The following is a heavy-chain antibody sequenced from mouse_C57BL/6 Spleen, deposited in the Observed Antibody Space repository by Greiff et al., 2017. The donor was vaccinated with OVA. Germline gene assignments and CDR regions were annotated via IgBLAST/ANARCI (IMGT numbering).Heavy chain of an antibody. CDR2: ISSGSSTI. V-gene: IGHV5-17*01. D-gene: IGHD1-1*01. Sequence: EVQLMASWGGLVKPGGSLKLSCAASGFTFSDSGMHWVRQAPEKGLAWVAYISSGSSTIYYADTVKGRFTISRDNAKNTLFLQMTSLRSEDTAMYYCARSIYAYWYFDVWGTGTTVTVSS. CDR1: GFTFSDSG. CDR3: ARSIYAYWYFDV. J-gene: IGHJ1*03.